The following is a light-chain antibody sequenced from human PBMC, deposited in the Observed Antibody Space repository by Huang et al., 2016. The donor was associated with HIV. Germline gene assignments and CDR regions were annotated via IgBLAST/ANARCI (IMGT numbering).Light chain of an antibody. CDR1: QDIRSS. CDR2: AAS. J-gene: IGKJ5*01. Sequence: DIQMTQSPSFLSASVGDRVTITCRASQDIRSSLAWYQQKPGKAPKLLLFAASRLESWVPSRFSGSGSGTDYSLTISSLQPEDFATYYCQQYYTTPRDTFGQGTRLAIK. CDR3: QQYYTTPRDT. V-gene: IGKV1-NL1*01.